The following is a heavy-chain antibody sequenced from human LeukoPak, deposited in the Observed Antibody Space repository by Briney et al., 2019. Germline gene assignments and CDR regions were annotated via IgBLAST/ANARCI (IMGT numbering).Heavy chain of an antibody. V-gene: IGHV4-34*01. CDR2: INHSGST. D-gene: IGHD6-13*01. J-gene: IGHJ5*02. Sequence: SETLSLTCAVYGGSFSGYYWSWIRQPPGKGLEWIGEINHSGSTNYNPSLKSRVTISVDTSKNQFSLKLSSVTAAGTAVYYCARGRYSSSWLQPWGQGTLVTVSS. CDR1: GGSFSGYY. CDR3: ARGRYSSSWLQP.